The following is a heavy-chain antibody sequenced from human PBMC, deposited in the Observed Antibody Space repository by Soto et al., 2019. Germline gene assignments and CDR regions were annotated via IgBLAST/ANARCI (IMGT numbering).Heavy chain of an antibody. CDR1: GYTFSNYG. J-gene: IGHJ4*02. V-gene: IGHV1-18*01. Sequence: GASVKVSCKASGYTFSNYGVSWMRQAPVQGLEWVGWFNPANQNTNYEQKFQDRVSMTADTSKSTAYMELRGLRSDDTAVDYCARVKFGDPFAFWGQGTLVTFSS. CDR2: FNPANQNT. CDR3: ARVKFGDPFAF. D-gene: IGHD2-21*02.